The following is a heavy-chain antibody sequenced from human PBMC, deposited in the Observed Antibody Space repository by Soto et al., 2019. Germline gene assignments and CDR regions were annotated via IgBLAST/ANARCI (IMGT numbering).Heavy chain of an antibody. J-gene: IGHJ4*02. V-gene: IGHV1-18*01. CDR3: ARGRYGDY. D-gene: IGHD1-1*01. Sequence: QVHLVQSGAEVKKPGASVKVSWKASGYTFTSYGITWVRQAPGQGLEWMGWISAHNGNTDYAQKLQGRVIVTRDTSTSTAYMELRSLISDDTALYYCARGRYGDYWGQGALVTVSS. CDR1: GYTFTSYG. CDR2: ISAHNGNT.